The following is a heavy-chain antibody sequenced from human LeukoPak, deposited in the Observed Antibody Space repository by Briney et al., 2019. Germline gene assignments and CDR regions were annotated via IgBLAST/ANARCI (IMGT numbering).Heavy chain of an antibody. CDR3: ARDRGATKDYYYMDV. CDR2: ISAYNGNT. CDR1: GYTFTSCG. J-gene: IGHJ6*03. D-gene: IGHD1-26*01. V-gene: IGHV1-18*01. Sequence: ASVKVSCKASGYTFTSCGISWMRQAPGQGLEWMGWISAYNGNTNYAQKLQGRVTMTTDTSTSTAYMELRSLRSDDTAVYYCARDRGATKDYYYMDVWGKGTTVTVSS.